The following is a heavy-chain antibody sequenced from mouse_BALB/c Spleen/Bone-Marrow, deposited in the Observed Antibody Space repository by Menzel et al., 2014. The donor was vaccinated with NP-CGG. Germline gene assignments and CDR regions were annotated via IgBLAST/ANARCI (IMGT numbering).Heavy chain of an antibody. CDR3: EKHDYYGSCHDGMVY. Sequence: EVQLQESGGDLVKPGGSLKLSCAASGFAFSSYDMSWVRQTPEKRLEWVAYISSGGGTTYYPDTVKGRFTISRGNAKNTLYLQRGSLKSEDTAMYYCEKHDYYGSCHDGMVYWGQGTSVTV. CDR1: GFAFSSYD. J-gene: IGHJ4*01. D-gene: IGHD1-1*01. CDR2: ISSGGGTT. V-gene: IGHV5-12-1*01.